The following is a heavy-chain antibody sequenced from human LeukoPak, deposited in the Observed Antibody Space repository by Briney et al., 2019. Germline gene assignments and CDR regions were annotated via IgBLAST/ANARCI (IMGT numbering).Heavy chain of an antibody. D-gene: IGHD3-10*01. Sequence: SETLSLTCAVYGGSFSGYYWSWIRQPPGKGLEWIGEINHSGSTNYNPSLKSRVTISVDTSKNQFSLKLSSVTAADTAVYYCARNSITMVNWFDPWGQGTLVTVSS. J-gene: IGHJ5*02. CDR2: INHSGST. V-gene: IGHV4-34*01. CDR1: GGSFSGYY. CDR3: ARNSITMVNWFDP.